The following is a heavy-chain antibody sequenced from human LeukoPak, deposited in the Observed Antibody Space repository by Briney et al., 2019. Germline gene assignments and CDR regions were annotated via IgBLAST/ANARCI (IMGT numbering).Heavy chain of an antibody. CDR3: AAQRGASLHDFWSTRLFDP. CDR1: GFTFPNSA. CDR2: IVLGAGNT. Sequence: GASVKVSXKASGFTFPNSAMQWVRQARGQRLEWIGWIVLGAGNTVYSHKFHDRVTITRDISTNTAYMELSSLKSEDTAVYYCAAQRGASLHDFWSTRLFDPWGRGTLVTVSS. J-gene: IGHJ5*02. D-gene: IGHD3-3*01. V-gene: IGHV1-58*02.